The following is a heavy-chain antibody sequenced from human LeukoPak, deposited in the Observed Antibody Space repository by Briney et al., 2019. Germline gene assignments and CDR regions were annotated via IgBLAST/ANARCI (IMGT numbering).Heavy chain of an antibody. J-gene: IGHJ4*02. V-gene: IGHV3-33*05. CDR3: ARGEWSSSPFDS. Sequence: GGSLRLSCAASGFTFSSYSMQWVRQTPGKGLEWVGIMSNSGENTFYGEAVKGRFTISRDNSQNTLYLQMNSLRAEDTAVYYCARGEWSSSPFDSWGQGTLVTVSS. CDR2: MSNSGENT. D-gene: IGHD6-6*01. CDR1: GFTFSSYS.